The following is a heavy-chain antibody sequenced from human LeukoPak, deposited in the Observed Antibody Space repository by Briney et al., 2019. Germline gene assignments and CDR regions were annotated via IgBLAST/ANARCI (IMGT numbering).Heavy chain of an antibody. CDR2: LSDSGGST. J-gene: IGHJ4*02. D-gene: IGHD1-26*01. Sequence: GGSLRLSCAASGFTFSSYGMSWVRQAPGKGLEWVSALSDSGGSTFYADSVKGRFTISRDNSKNTLYLQMNSLRAEDTAVYYCATRGSYLDYWGQGTLVTVSS. CDR1: GFTFSSYG. CDR3: ATRGSYLDY. V-gene: IGHV3-23*01.